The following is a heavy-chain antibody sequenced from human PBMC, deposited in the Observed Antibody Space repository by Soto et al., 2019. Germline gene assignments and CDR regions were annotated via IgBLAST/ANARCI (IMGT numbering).Heavy chain of an antibody. D-gene: IGHD5-12*01. CDR3: ARIPTGRDGYNYFDS. CDR1: GYSFTSYW. V-gene: IGHV5-51*01. Sequence: PGESLKISCKASGYSFTSYWIVWVRQMPGKGLEWMGTIFPGDSDTRYSPSFQGQVTISADKSISTAYLQWSSLKASDTAMYYCARIPTGRDGYNYFDSWGQGALVTVSS. J-gene: IGHJ4*02. CDR2: IFPGDSDT.